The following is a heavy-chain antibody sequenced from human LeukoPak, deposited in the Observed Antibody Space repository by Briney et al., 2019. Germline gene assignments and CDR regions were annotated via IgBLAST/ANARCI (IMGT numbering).Heavy chain of an antibody. CDR1: GYSFTSYW. CDR2: IYPGDSDT. CDR3: ARQWRRTGTTGKGGFEI. J-gene: IGHJ3*02. Sequence: GESLKISCKGSGYSFTSYWIGWVRQMPGKGLEWMGIIYPGDSDTRYSPSFQGQVTISADKSISTAYLQWSSLKASDTARDYCARQWRRTGTTGKGGFEIWGQRTMVTVSS. V-gene: IGHV5-51*01. D-gene: IGHD1-1*01.